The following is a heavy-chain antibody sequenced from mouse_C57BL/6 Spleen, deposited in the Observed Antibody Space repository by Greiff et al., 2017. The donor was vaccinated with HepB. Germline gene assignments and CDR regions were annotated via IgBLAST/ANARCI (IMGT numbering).Heavy chain of an antibody. V-gene: IGHV5-4*01. CDR3: AREYEYVYYAMDY. J-gene: IGHJ4*01. D-gene: IGHD2-4*01. CDR2: ISDGGSYT. Sequence: EVKLVESGGGLVKPGGSLKLSCAASGFTFSSYAMSWVRQTPEKRLEWVATISDGGSYTYYPDNVKGRFTISRDNAKNNLYLQMSHLKSEDTAMYYCAREYEYVYYAMDYWGQGTSVTVSS. CDR1: GFTFSSYA.